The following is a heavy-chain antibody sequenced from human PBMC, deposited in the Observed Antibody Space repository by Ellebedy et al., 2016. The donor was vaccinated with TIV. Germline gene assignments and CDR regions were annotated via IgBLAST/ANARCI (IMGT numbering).Heavy chain of an antibody. Sequence: SETLSLTXTGAGCSISSYYGSWIRQPPGKGLEWIGYIYYSGSTNYNPSLKSRVTISVDTSKNQFSLKLSSVTAADTAVYYCARGAGGQGWKDGDFDYWGQGTLVTVSS. J-gene: IGHJ4*02. CDR3: ARGAGGQGWKDGDFDY. CDR2: IYYSGST. V-gene: IGHV4-59*01. D-gene: IGHD1-1*01. CDR1: GCSISSYY.